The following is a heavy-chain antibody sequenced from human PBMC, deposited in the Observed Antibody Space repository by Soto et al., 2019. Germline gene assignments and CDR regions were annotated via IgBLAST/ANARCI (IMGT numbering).Heavy chain of an antibody. Sequence: QVQLVQSGAEVKKPGSSVKVSCKASGGTFSSYAISWVRQAPGQGLEWMGGIIPIFDTANYAQKFQGRVTITADESTSPAYMELSSLRSEDTAVYYCARDGTYYYDSSGSVFYGMDVWGQGTTVTVSS. CDR3: ARDGTYYYDSSGSVFYGMDV. CDR2: IIPIFDTA. J-gene: IGHJ6*02. CDR1: GGTFSSYA. V-gene: IGHV1-69*01. D-gene: IGHD3-22*01.